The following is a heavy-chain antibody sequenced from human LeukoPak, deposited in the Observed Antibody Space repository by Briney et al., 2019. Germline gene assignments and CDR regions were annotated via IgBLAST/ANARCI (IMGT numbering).Heavy chain of an antibody. CDR3: AKSNGYGLVDI. Sequence: SETLSLTCAVYGGSFNTYYWNWIRQSPGKGLEWIGEINHTGTTNYNPSLKSRFTISVDTSKNQFSLKLNSVTAADTAVYYCAKSNGYGLVDIWGQGTMVTVSS. D-gene: IGHD3-10*01. J-gene: IGHJ3*02. V-gene: IGHV4-34*01. CDR1: GGSFNTYY. CDR2: INHTGTT.